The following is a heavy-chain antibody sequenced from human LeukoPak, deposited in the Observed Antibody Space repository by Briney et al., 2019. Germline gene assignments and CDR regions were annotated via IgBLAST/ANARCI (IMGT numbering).Heavy chain of an antibody. V-gene: IGHV3-23*01. Sequence: GGSLRLSCAAYGFTFSSYAMSWVRQAPGKGLEWVSAISGSGGSTYYADSVKGRFTISRDNSKNTLYLQMNSLRAEDTAVYYCAKINYYDSSGYYLGLDYWGQGTLVTVSS. CDR1: GFTFSSYA. J-gene: IGHJ4*02. CDR2: ISGSGGST. CDR3: AKINYYDSSGYYLGLDY. D-gene: IGHD3-22*01.